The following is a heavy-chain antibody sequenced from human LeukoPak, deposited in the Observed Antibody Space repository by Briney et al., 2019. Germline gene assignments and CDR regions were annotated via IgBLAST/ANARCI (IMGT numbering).Heavy chain of an antibody. V-gene: IGHV6-1*01. CDR1: GDSVSSNSAA. CDR3: AREGSSNEGGWYFDY. D-gene: IGHD1-26*01. J-gene: IGHJ4*02. Sequence: SQTLSLTCAISGDSVSSNSAAWNWIRQSPSRGLERLGRTYYRSKWYNDYAVSVKSRITISPDTSKNQFSLQLNSVTPEDTAVYYCAREGSSNEGGWYFDYWGQGTLVTVSS. CDR2: TYYRSKWYN.